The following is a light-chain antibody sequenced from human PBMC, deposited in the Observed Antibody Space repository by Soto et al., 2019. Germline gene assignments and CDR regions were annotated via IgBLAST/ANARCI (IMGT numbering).Light chain of an antibody. J-gene: IGKJ1*01. CDR3: QQYNIWPQT. Sequence: VMTQSPATLSVSPGERATLSCRASQSLRSSLAWYQQKPGQAPRLLIYGASTRATGIPARFSGRGSGTEFTLTIRSLQAEDFAVYFFQQYNIWPQTFGQGNTLEIK. V-gene: IGKV3-15*01. CDR2: GAS. CDR1: QSLRSS.